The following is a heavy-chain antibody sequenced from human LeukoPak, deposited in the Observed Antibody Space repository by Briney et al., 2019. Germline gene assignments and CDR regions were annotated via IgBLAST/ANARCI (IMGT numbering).Heavy chain of an antibody. J-gene: IGHJ4*02. Sequence: GGSLRLSCAASGFTFSSYAMSWVRQAPGKGLEWVSAISGSGGSTYYADSVKGRFTISRDNSKNTPYLQMNSLRAEDTAVYYCAKFNGVYSSSWYMGFDYWGQGTLVTVSS. CDR1: GFTFSSYA. CDR3: AKFNGVYSSSWYMGFDY. V-gene: IGHV3-23*01. CDR2: ISGSGGST. D-gene: IGHD6-13*01.